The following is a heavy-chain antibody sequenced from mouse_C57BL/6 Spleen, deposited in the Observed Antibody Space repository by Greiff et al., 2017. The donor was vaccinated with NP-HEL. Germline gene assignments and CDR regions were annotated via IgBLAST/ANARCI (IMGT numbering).Heavy chain of an antibody. D-gene: IGHD1-1*01. V-gene: IGHV5-6*01. CDR2: ISSGCSST. CDR1: GFTFSSYG. Sequence: EVKLVESGGDLVKPGGSLKLSCAASGFTFSSYGMSWVRPTPYKRLEWVATISSGCSSTSSPDSVKGRFTISRDNAKNTLYLQMSSLKSEDTAMYYCARQDDYYGSSSAWFAYWGQGTLVTVSA. CDR3: ARQDDYYGSSSAWFAY. J-gene: IGHJ3*01.